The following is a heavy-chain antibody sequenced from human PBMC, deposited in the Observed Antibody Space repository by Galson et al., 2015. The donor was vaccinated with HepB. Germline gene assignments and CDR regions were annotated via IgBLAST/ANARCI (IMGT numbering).Heavy chain of an antibody. D-gene: IGHD2-21*01. J-gene: IGHJ6*02. CDR2: IYYSGST. CDR1: GGSISSSSYY. CDR3: AIVWQSPYYYYGMDV. Sequence: ETLSLTCTVSGGSISSSSYYWGWIRQPPGKGLEWIGSIYYSGSTYYNPSLKSRVTISVDTSKNQFSLKLSSVTAADTAVYYCAIVWQSPYYYYGMDVWGQGTTVTVSS. V-gene: IGHV4-39*07.